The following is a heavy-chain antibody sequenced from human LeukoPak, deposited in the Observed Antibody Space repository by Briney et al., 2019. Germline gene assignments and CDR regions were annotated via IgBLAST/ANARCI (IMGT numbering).Heavy chain of an antibody. V-gene: IGHV1-18*01. J-gene: IGHJ4*02. D-gene: IGHD5-12*01. CDR3: AKDYVPIGYYFFDY. Sequence: ASVKVSCKASGYTFTSYGISWVRQAPGQGLEWMGWISAYNGNTNYAQKLQGRVTMTTDTSTSTVYMELSSLRAEDTALYYCAKDYVPIGYYFFDYWGQGTLVTVSS. CDR2: ISAYNGNT. CDR1: GYTFTSYG.